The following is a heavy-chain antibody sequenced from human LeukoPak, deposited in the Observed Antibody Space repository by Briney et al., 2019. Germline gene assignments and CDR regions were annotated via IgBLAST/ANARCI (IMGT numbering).Heavy chain of an antibody. CDR2: ISGGGGST. D-gene: IGHD2-21*02. Sequence: GGSLRLSCAASGFTFSSYAMSWVRQAPGKGLEWVSAISGGGGSTYYADSVKGRFTISRHNSKNTLYLQMNSLRAEDTAVYYCARGLVVTAIFAFDIWGQGTMVTVSS. J-gene: IGHJ3*02. CDR3: ARGLVVTAIFAFDI. CDR1: GFTFSSYA. V-gene: IGHV3-23*01.